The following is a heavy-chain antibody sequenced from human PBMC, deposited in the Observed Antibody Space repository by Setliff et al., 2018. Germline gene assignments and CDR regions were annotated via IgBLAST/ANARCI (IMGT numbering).Heavy chain of an antibody. CDR3: ARLSGFLYMDV. Sequence: PSETLSLTCTVSGASLSSGTYYWGWIRQPPGKGLEWIGRIYTHAGGSTIYNPSLKSRVTISVDTSKNQFSPKLSSVTASDTAVYYCARLSGFLYMDVWGKGTTVTVSS. V-gene: IGHV4-61*02. CDR1: GASLSSGTYY. D-gene: IGHD3-3*01. J-gene: IGHJ6*03. CDR2: THAGGST.